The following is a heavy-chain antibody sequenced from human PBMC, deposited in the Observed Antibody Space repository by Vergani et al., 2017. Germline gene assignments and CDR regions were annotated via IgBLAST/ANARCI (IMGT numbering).Heavy chain of an antibody. CDR2: FDPEDGET. V-gene: IGHV1-24*01. J-gene: IGHJ3*02. CDR1: GYPLTELS. CDR3: ATAGHCSSTSCPPGAFDI. Sequence: QVQLVQSGAEVKKPGASVKVSCKVSGYPLTELSTPWVRQAPGKGLEWMGGFDPEDGETIYAQKFQGRVTMTEDTSKDTGYMDMSSLRSEDTAVYYCATAGHCSSTSCPPGAFDIWGQGTMVTVSS. D-gene: IGHD2-2*01.